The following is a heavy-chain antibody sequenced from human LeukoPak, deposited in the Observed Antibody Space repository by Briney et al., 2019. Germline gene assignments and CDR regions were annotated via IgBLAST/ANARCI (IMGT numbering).Heavy chain of an antibody. J-gene: IGHJ4*02. CDR3: AADGEDSGSYSSFDY. CDR1: GFTFTSSA. D-gene: IGHD1-26*01. Sequence: AASVEVSCKASGFTFTSSAMQWVRQARGQRLEWIGWIVVGSGNTDYAQKFQERVTITRDMSTSTAYMELSSLRSEDTAVYYCAADGEDSGSYSSFDYWGQGTLVTVSS. V-gene: IGHV1-58*02. CDR2: IVVGSGNT.